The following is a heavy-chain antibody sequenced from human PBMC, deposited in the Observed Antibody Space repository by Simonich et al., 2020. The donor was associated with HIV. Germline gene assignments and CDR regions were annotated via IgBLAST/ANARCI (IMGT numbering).Heavy chain of an antibody. Sequence: QVQLVQSGAEVKKPGASVKVSCKVFGHTLTELSLHWVRQAPGKGLEWGGGVDPEVGETIYSQKFQGRVTMTEDTSTDTAYMELSNLRSEDTALYYCATWEVKGTVVTGFTYWFFDLWGRGTLVTVSS. J-gene: IGHJ2*01. V-gene: IGHV1-24*01. CDR3: ATWEVKGTVVTGFTYWFFDL. CDR1: GHTLTELS. CDR2: VDPEVGET. D-gene: IGHD3-9*01.